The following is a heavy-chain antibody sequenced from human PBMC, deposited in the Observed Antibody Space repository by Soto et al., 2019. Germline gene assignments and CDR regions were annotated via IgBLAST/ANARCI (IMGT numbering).Heavy chain of an antibody. CDR2: ISGSGGST. CDR1: GFTFSSYA. V-gene: IGHV3-23*01. CDR3: AKWHTGYSSSWY. D-gene: IGHD6-13*01. J-gene: IGHJ4*02. Sequence: EVPLLESGGGLVQPGGSLRLSCAASGFTFSSYAMSWVRQAPGKGLEWVSAISGSGGSTYYAASVKGRFTISRDNSKNTLYLQMNSLRAEDTAVYYCAKWHTGYSSSWYWGQGTLVTVSS.